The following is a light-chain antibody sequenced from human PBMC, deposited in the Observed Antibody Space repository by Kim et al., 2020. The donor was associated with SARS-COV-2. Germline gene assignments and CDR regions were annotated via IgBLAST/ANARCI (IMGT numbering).Light chain of an antibody. CDR2: DAS. CDR1: QNISPW. CDR3: QQHYSYSLT. J-gene: IGKJ4*01. Sequence: GDRVTITCRASQNISPWLAWYQQXPGKAPKLLIHDASDLESGVPSRFSGSASGTEFTLTINSLQPDDFATYFCQQHYSYSLTFGGGTKV. V-gene: IGKV1-5*01.